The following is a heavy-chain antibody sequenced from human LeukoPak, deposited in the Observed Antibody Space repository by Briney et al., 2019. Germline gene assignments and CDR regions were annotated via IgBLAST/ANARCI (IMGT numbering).Heavy chain of an antibody. CDR3: ARDQGGSYSHYYGMDV. D-gene: IGHD1-26*01. V-gene: IGHV4-34*01. Sequence: SETLSLTCGVHGGSFSGYYWTWIRQPPGKGLEWIGEINHSGTTNYNPSLKSRVSISVDTSKSQFSLKLSSVTAADTAVYYCARDQGGSYSHYYGMDVWGQGTTVTVSS. CDR1: GGSFSGYY. J-gene: IGHJ6*02. CDR2: INHSGTT.